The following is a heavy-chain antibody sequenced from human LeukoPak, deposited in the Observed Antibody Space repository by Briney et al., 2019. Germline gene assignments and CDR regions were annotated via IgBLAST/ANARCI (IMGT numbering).Heavy chain of an antibody. J-gene: IGHJ4*02. CDR1: GYTFTGYY. Sequence: ASVKVSCKASGYTFTGYYMHWVRQAPGQGLEWMGWINPNSGGTNYAQKFQGRVTMTRDTSISTAYMELSRLRSEDTAVYYCARGLGSSGWYYFDYWGQGTLVTVSS. CDR2: INPNSGGT. CDR3: ARGLGSSGWYYFDY. D-gene: IGHD6-19*01. V-gene: IGHV1-2*02.